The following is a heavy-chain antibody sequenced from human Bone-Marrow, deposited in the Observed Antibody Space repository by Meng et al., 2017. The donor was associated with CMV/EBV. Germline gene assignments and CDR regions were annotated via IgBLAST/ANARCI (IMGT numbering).Heavy chain of an antibody. V-gene: IGHV4-31*03. CDR1: GGSISSGGYY. D-gene: IGHD2-2*01. CDR3: ARTVVPAANNWFDP. CDR2: IYYSGST. J-gene: IGHJ5*02. Sequence: SETLSLTCTVSGGSISSGGYYWSWIRQHPGKGLEWIGYIYYSGSTYYNPSLKSRVTISVDTSKNQFSLKLSSVTAADTAVYYCARTVVPAANNWFDPWGQGTLVTVSS.